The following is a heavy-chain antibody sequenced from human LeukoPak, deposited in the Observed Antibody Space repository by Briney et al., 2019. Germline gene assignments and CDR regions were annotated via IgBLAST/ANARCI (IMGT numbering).Heavy chain of an antibody. J-gene: IGHJ6*02. V-gene: IGHV1-46*01. D-gene: IGHD3-10*01. CDR3: ARSPSGAYYYYGMDV. CDR1: GYTFTSYY. Sequence: GASVKVSCKASGYTFTSYYMHWVRQAPGQGLECMGIINPSGGSTSYAQKFQGRVTMTRDTSTSTVYMELSSLRSEDTAVYYCARSPSGAYYYYGMDVWGQGTTVTVSS. CDR2: INPSGGST.